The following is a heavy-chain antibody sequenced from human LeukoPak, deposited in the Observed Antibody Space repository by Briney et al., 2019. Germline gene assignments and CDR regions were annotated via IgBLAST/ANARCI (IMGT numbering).Heavy chain of an antibody. Sequence: GGSLRLSCAASGFTFSSYAMSWVRQAPGKGLEWVSGISDRDASTYYADSVKGRFTISRDNSKNTLYLQMNSLRAEDTAVYYCTSSLAYCGGDCPLDAFNIWGQGTMVTVSS. V-gene: IGHV3-23*01. J-gene: IGHJ3*02. D-gene: IGHD2-21*02. CDR2: ISDRDAST. CDR1: GFTFSSYA. CDR3: TSSLAYCGGDCPLDAFNI.